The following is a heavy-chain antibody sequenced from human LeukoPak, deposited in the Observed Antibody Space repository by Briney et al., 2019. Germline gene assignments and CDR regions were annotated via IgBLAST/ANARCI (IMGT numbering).Heavy chain of an antibody. Sequence: GGSLSLSCAASGFTFSSNAMSWVRQAPGKGLEWVSAISGSGGSTYYADSVKGRFTISRDNSKNTLYLQMNSLRAEDTAVYYCAKDRRSSGYSFDYWGQGTLVTVSS. CDR2: ISGSGGST. V-gene: IGHV3-23*01. CDR3: AKDRRSSGYSFDY. J-gene: IGHJ4*02. CDR1: GFTFSSNA. D-gene: IGHD3-22*01.